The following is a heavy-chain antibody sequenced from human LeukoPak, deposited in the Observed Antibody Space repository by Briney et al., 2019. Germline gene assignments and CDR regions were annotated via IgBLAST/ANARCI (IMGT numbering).Heavy chain of an antibody. Sequence: SVKVSCKASAGTFSSYAISWVRQAPGQGLEWMGGIIPIFGTANYAQKFQGRVTITTDESTSTAYMELSSLRSEDTAVYYCARALSISLSDAFDIWGQGTMVTVSS. D-gene: IGHD3-3*01. J-gene: IGHJ3*02. CDR3: ARALSISLSDAFDI. CDR2: IIPIFGTA. CDR1: AGTFSSYA. V-gene: IGHV1-69*05.